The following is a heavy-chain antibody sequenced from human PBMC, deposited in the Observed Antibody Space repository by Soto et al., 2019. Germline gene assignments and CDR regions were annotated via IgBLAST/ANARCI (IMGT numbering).Heavy chain of an antibody. Sequence: SVKVSCKASGGTFRYAISWVRQAPGEGLEWMGEIIPIIDKPNYAQKFQGRVTITADASTSTAYMELSSLRSEDTAMYYCARAADYGDYLFDYWGQGTLVTVSS. CDR3: ARAADYGDYLFDY. J-gene: IGHJ4*02. CDR1: GGTFRYA. CDR2: IIPIIDKP. D-gene: IGHD4-17*01. V-gene: IGHV1-69*13.